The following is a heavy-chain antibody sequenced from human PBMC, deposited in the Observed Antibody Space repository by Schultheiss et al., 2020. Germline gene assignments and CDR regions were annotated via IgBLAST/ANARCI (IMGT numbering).Heavy chain of an antibody. CDR3: ASNYYDILTGYYDYYYYGMDV. J-gene: IGHJ6*02. D-gene: IGHD3-9*01. CDR2: IWYDGSNK. V-gene: IGHV3-33*01. CDR1: GFTFSSYG. Sequence: GGSLRLSCAASGFTFSSYGMHWVRQAPGKGLEWVAVIWYDGSNKYYADSVKGRFTISRDNSKNTLYLQMNSLRAEDTAVYYCASNYYDILTGYYDYYYYGMDVWGQGTTVTVSS.